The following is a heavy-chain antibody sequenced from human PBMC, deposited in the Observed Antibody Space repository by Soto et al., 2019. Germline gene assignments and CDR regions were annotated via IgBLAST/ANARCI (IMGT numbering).Heavy chain of an antibody. CDR3: ASISPFRPVIQAMAVAGRRDAAFDI. V-gene: IGHV3-30*04. CDR1: GFTVNIYA. CDR2: ISYDGSQK. Sequence: GGSLRLSCAASGFTVNIYAMHWVRQAPGKGLEWVAVISYDGSQKYYTESGKGRFTISRDNSKNTLFLQMNSLRAEETAVYYCASISPFRPVIQAMAVAGRRDAAFDIWGQGTMVTVSS. D-gene: IGHD6-19*01. J-gene: IGHJ3*02.